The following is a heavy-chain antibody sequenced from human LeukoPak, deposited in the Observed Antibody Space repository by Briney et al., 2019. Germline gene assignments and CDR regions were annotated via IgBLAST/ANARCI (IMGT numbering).Heavy chain of an antibody. D-gene: IGHD4-17*01. CDR2: INQSGNT. CDR3: ARARVWTSGDDYSYGMYV. Sequence: PSETLSLTCVASGGPFSGYYWCWVRQSPGKGLEWIGEINQSGNTNYNPSLKSRVTISIDTSKNQFSLKVTSVSAGDTAVYYCARARVWTSGDDYSYGMYVGGQGTTGTVSS. J-gene: IGHJ6*01. CDR1: GGPFSGYY. V-gene: IGHV4-34*01.